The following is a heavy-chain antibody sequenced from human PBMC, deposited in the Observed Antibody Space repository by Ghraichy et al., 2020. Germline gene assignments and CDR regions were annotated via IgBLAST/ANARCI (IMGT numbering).Heavy chain of an antibody. CDR2: IYSSGGT. V-gene: IGHV4-4*07. Sequence: SETLSLSCTVSGGSIRNYYWSWIRQPAGEGPEWIGRIYSSGGTNYNPSLRSRVTISIDTSKNQFSLDLIAVTAADTAVYYCARVDEDFAVVSTKRAFDIWGPGRMVTVSS. J-gene: IGHJ3*02. CDR1: GGSIRNYY. D-gene: IGHD3-3*01. CDR3: ARVDEDFAVVSTKRAFDI.